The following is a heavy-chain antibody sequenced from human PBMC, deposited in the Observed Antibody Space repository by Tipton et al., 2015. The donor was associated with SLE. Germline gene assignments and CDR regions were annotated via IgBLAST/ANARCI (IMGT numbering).Heavy chain of an antibody. J-gene: IGHJ6*02. CDR3: ARTGSQPHHQIYGMDV. Sequence: TLSLTCGVYGGSFSGYYWTWIRQPPGKGLEWIGEIDHSGITNYNPSLKSRVSISEDTSKNQFSLKLSSVTAADTAVYYCARTGSQPHHQIYGMDVWGPGTSVTVSS. D-gene: IGHD1-14*01. V-gene: IGHV4-34*09. CDR2: IDHSGIT. CDR1: GGSFSGYY.